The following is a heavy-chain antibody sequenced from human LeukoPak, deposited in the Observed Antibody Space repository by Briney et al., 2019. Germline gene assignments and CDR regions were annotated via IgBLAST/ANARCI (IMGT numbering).Heavy chain of an antibody. CDR1: GFTFSSYE. Sequence: GGSLRLSCAASGFTFSSYEMNWVRQAPGEGLEWVSYISSSGSTIYYADSVKGRFTISRDNAKNSLYLQMNSLRAEDMAVYYCARDLGGGTFDYWGQGTLVTVSS. J-gene: IGHJ4*02. V-gene: IGHV3-48*03. CDR2: ISSSGSTI. D-gene: IGHD1-26*01. CDR3: ARDLGGGTFDY.